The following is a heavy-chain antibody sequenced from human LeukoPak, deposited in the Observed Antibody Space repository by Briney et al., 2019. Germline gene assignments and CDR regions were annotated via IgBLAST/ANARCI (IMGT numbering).Heavy chain of an antibody. D-gene: IGHD5-12*01. J-gene: IGHJ4*02. CDR2: IYYSGST. CDR3: ARDQGSYDRRLDY. V-gene: IGHV4-59*01. CDR1: GGSISSYY. Sequence: SETLSLTCSVSGGSISSYYWSWIRQPPGKGLEWIGSIYYSGSTNYNPSLKSRVTISVDTSKNQFSLSLTSVTAADTAVYYCARDQGSYDRRLDYWGQGTLVTVSS.